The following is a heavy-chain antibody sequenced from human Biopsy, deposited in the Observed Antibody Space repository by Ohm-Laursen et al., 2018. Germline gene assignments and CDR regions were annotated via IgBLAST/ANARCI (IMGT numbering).Heavy chain of an antibody. V-gene: IGHV4-4*07. CDR1: GGLNSNYY. Sequence: PSQTLSLTCSVSGGLNSNYYWSWVRQSAGKGLEWIGRLYTSGDTNYNPSLKRRATLSADSSNSQFSLRLTSVTAADTAIYYCARGSGYFKLDVWGQGTTVTVSS. CDR3: ARGSGYFKLDV. D-gene: IGHD5-12*01. J-gene: IGHJ6*02. CDR2: LYTSGDT.